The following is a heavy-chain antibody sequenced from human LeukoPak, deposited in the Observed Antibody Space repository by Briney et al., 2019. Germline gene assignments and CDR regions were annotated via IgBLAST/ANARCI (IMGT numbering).Heavy chain of an antibody. V-gene: IGHV6-1*01. J-gene: IGHJ4*02. CDR3: ARVSTLWFGELMGFDY. CDR2: TYYRSKWYN. Sequence: SQTLSLTCAISGDSVSSNSAAWNWIRQSPSRGLEWLGRTYYRSKWYNDYAVSVKSRITINPDTSKNQLSLQLNSVTPEDTAVYYCARVSTLWFGELMGFDYWGQGTLVTVSS. CDR1: GDSVSSNSAA. D-gene: IGHD3-10*01.